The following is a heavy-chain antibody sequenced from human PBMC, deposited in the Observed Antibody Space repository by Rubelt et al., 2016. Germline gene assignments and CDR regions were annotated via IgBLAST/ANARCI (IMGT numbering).Heavy chain of an antibody. D-gene: IGHD4-23*01. Sequence: QVQLVQSGAEVKKPGASVKVYCKASGYTFTSYDINWVRQATGQGLEWMGWMNPNSGHPADAKKSQGGVTIARNNSISEAYRELSSLGSEDTAVYYCARGRAVKLADSGGNDYWGQGTLVTVSS. V-gene: IGHV1-8*01. CDR2: MNPNSGHP. CDR1: GYTFTSYD. J-gene: IGHJ4*02. CDR3: ARGRAVKLADSGGNDY.